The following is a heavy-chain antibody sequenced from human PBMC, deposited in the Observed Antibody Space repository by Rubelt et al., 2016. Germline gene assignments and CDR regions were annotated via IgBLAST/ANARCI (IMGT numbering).Heavy chain of an antibody. CDR3: ARRGAIFGVVIYFDY. Sequence: QVQLQQWGAGLLKPSETLSLTCAVYGGSFSGYYWSWIRQPPGKGLEWIGSIYYSGSTYYNPSLKMRVTISVDTSKNQFSLKLSSVTAADTAVYYCARRGAIFGVVIYFDYWGQGTLVTVSS. CDR2: IYYSGST. D-gene: IGHD3-3*01. V-gene: IGHV4-34*01. J-gene: IGHJ4*02. CDR1: GGSFSGYY.